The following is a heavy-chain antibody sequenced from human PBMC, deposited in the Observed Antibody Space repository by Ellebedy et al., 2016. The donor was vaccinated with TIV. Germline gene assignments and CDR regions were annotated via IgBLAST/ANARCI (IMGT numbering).Heavy chain of an antibody. CDR1: GYSFTSYW. V-gene: IGHV5-51*01. D-gene: IGHD4-23*01. Sequence: ASVKVSCKGSGYSFTSYWIGWVRQMPGKGLEWMGIIYPGDSDTRYSPSFQGQVTISADKSISTAYLQWSSLKASDTAMYYCARRVFGNSLDYWGQGTLLTVSS. CDR2: IYPGDSDT. CDR3: ARRVFGNSLDY. J-gene: IGHJ4*02.